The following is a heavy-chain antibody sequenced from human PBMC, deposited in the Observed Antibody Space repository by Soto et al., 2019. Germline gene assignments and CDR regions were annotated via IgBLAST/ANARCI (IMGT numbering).Heavy chain of an antibody. CDR1: GGTFSSYA. D-gene: IGHD2-8*01. CDR2: IIPIFGTA. Sequence: SVQVSCKASGGTFSSYAISWVRQAPGQGLEWMGGIIPIFGTANYAQKFQGRVTITADESTSTAYMELSSLRSEDTAVYYCARSPSSHCTNGVCYTYWFDPWGQGTLVTVSS. J-gene: IGHJ5*02. CDR3: ARSPSSHCTNGVCYTYWFDP. V-gene: IGHV1-69*13.